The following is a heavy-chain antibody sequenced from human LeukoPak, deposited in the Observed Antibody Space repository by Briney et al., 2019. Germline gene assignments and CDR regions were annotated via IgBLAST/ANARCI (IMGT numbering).Heavy chain of an antibody. CDR3: ARDSRYCSGGSCSTYYFDY. J-gene: IGHJ4*02. Sequence: PGGSLRLSCAASGFTFSSYALSWVRQAPGKGLEWVSTISDSGAYTYYAESVKGRFTISRDNAKNSLYLQMNSLRAEDTAVYYCARDSRYCSGGSCSTYYFDYWGQGTLVTVSS. CDR1: GFTFSSYA. D-gene: IGHD2-15*01. CDR2: ISDSGAYT. V-gene: IGHV3-21*01.